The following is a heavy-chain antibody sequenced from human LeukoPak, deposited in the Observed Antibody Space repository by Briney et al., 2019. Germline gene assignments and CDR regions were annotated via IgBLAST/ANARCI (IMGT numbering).Heavy chain of an antibody. V-gene: IGHV3-21*01. J-gene: IGHJ4*02. Sequence: GGSLRLSCAASGFSFSDYSMNWVRQAPGKGLEWVSSITISSSIIYYADSLKGRFTISRDNAKNSLFLQMNSLRAEDTAVYYCARDLSDDYSLDYCGQGTLVSVSS. CDR3: ARDLSDDYSLDY. D-gene: IGHD3-16*01. CDR2: ITISSSII. CDR1: GFSFSDYS.